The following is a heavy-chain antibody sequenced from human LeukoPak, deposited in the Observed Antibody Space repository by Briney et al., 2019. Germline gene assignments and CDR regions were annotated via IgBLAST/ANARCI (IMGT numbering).Heavy chain of an antibody. CDR2: INPSGGGT. V-gene: IGHV1-46*01. Sequence: RASVKVSCKASGYAFITYYIYWVRQAPGQGLECVGIINPSGGGTNYAQKFQDRVTVTTDMSTTTVYMELSSLTSEDTAVYYCARGAPPTYYDSRGYLDYWGQGTQVTVSS. D-gene: IGHD3-22*01. CDR3: ARGAPPTYYDSRGYLDY. J-gene: IGHJ4*02. CDR1: GYAFITYY.